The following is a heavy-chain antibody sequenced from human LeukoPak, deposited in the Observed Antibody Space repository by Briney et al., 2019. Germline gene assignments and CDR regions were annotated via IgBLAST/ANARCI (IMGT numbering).Heavy chain of an antibody. CDR2: INHSGST. V-gene: IGHV4-34*01. CDR1: GESFSGYY. D-gene: IGHD5-18*01. CDR3: ARAFKRGYSYGYYFDY. J-gene: IGHJ4*02. Sequence: PSETLSLTCAVYGESFSGYYWSWIRQPPGKGLEWIGEINHSGSTNYNPSLKSRVTISVDTSKSHFSLNLSSVTAADTAVYYCARAFKRGYSYGYYFDYWGQGTLVTVSS.